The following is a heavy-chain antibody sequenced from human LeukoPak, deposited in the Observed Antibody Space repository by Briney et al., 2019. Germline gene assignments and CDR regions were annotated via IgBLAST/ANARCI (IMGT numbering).Heavy chain of an antibody. CDR2: IKQDGSEK. CDR1: RFTFSSYE. CDR3: ARDLIAAAGPGLGY. D-gene: IGHD6-13*01. Sequence: PGGSLRLSCAASRFTFSSYEMNWVRQAPGKGLEWVANIKQDGSEKYYVDSVKGRFTISRDNAKNSLYLQMNSLRAEDTAVYYCARDLIAAAGPGLGYWGQGTLVTVSS. J-gene: IGHJ4*02. V-gene: IGHV3-7*01.